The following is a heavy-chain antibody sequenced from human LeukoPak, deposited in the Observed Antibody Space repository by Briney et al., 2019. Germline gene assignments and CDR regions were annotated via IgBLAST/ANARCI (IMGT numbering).Heavy chain of an antibody. CDR1: GYTFTSHG. CDR2: ISTYNGNT. D-gene: IGHD3-10*01. Sequence: GASVKVSCKASGYTFTSHGISWVRQAPGQGLEWMGWISTYNGNTNYAQKLQGRVTMTTDTSTSTAYMELRSLRSDDTAVYYCAGVRLYYYGSGNFGPMDVWGKGTTVTISS. J-gene: IGHJ6*04. CDR3: AGVRLYYYGSGNFGPMDV. V-gene: IGHV1-18*01.